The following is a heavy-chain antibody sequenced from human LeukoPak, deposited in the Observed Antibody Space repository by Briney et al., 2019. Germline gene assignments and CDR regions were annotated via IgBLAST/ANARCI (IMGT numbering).Heavy chain of an antibody. CDR3: ARESMIVVAATLAHAFDI. D-gene: IGHD3-22*01. V-gene: IGHV4-59*01. CDR1: GGSISSYY. J-gene: IGHJ3*02. CDR2: IYYSGST. Sequence: SETLSLTCTVSGGSISSYYWSWIRQPPGKGLEWIGYIYYSGSTNYNPSLKSRFTISVDTSKNQFSLKLSTVTAADTAVYYCARESMIVVAATLAHAFDIWGQGTMVTVSS.